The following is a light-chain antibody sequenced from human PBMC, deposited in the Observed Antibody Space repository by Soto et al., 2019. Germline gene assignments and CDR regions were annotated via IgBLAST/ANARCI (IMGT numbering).Light chain of an antibody. V-gene: IGKV3-20*01. CDR2: AAS. CDR3: HQYGRSPIFT. CDR1: QSVASNY. J-gene: IGKJ3*01. Sequence: EIVLTQSPGTLSLSPGERATLSCRASQSVASNYLAWYQQRPGQAPRLLMYAASSRAAGVPDIFSGSGSGTDFTLTISRLEPEDVAVFFCHQYGRSPIFTFGPGTTVDIK.